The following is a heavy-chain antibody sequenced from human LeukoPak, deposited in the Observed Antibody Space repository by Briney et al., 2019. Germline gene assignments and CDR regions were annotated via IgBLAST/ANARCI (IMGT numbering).Heavy chain of an antibody. Sequence: GASLRLSCAASGFTFSSYAMSWVRQAPGKGLEWVSAISGSGGSTYYADSVKGRFTISRDNSKNTLYLQMNSLRAGDTAVYYCAKGLGGYFDYWGQGTLVTVSS. J-gene: IGHJ4*02. CDR2: ISGSGGST. CDR1: GFTFSSYA. D-gene: IGHD2-15*01. CDR3: AKGLGGYFDY. V-gene: IGHV3-23*01.